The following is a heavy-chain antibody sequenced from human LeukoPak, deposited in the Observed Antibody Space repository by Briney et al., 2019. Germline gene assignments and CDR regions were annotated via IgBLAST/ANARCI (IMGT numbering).Heavy chain of an antibody. J-gene: IGHJ3*02. V-gene: IGHV3-23*01. Sequence: GGSLRLSCVASGLTFSNYGISWVRQAPGKGLEGVSAISSTGGTTYYADSVKGHFTISRDNARNSLYLQMNSLRAEDTAVYYCARKFFVHPSFLPFDIWGQGTMVTVSS. D-gene: IGHD2/OR15-2a*01. CDR2: ISSTGGTT. CDR1: GLTFSNYG. CDR3: ARKFFVHPSFLPFDI.